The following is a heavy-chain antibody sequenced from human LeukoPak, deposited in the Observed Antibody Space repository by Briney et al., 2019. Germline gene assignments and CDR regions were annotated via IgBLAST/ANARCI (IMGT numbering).Heavy chain of an antibody. CDR2: IKKDGSEE. J-gene: IGHJ4*02. V-gene: IGHV3-7*04. CDR1: GFIFSSFW. D-gene: IGHD6-19*01. CDR3: AGGSGWLIDY. Sequence: GGSLRLSCTASGFIFSSFWMAWVRQAPGKGLEWVANIKKDGSEENYVDSVRGRFTISRDNAKNTLYLQMNSLRAEDTAVYYCAGGSGWLIDYWGQGTLVTVSS.